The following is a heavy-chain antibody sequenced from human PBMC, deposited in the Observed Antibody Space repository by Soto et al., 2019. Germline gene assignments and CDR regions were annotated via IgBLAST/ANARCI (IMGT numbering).Heavy chain of an antibody. CDR2: IIPISDTT. Sequence: QVQLVQSGAEVKKPGSSVKVSCKASGGTFGSYAISWVRQAPGQGLEWMGGIIPISDTTNYAQKFQGRVTITAAESTSTAYMELSSRRSEDTAVYYCARSQGSSTSLEIYYYYYYGMDVWGQGTTVTVSS. CDR1: GGTFGSYA. V-gene: IGHV1-69*01. J-gene: IGHJ6*02. CDR3: ARSQGSSTSLEIYYYYYYGMDV. D-gene: IGHD2-2*01.